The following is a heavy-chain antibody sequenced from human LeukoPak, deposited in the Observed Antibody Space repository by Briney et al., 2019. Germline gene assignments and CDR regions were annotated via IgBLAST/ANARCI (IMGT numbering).Heavy chain of an antibody. CDR3: ARGSIGLGAYDM. Sequence: SETLSLTCAVSGGSISSNSYYWGWIRQPPGKGLEWIGSIYYSGSTYYNPSLKSRVTISVDTSKNQFSLKLSSVTAADTAVYYCARGSIGLGAYDMWGQGTMVTVSS. CDR2: IYYSGST. V-gene: IGHV4-39*07. J-gene: IGHJ3*02. CDR1: GGSISSNSYY.